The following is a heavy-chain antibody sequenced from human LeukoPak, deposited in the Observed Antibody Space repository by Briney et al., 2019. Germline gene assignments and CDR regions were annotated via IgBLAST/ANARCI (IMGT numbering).Heavy chain of an antibody. V-gene: IGHV1-69*05. Sequence: SVKVSCKASGGTFSSYAISWVRQAPGQGLEWMGRIIPIFGKANYAQKFQGRVTITTDESTSTAYMELSSLRSEDTAVYYCARERVVAGIPHREYYWGQGTLVTVSS. D-gene: IGHD6-19*01. CDR3: ARERVVAGIPHREYY. J-gene: IGHJ4*02. CDR2: IIPIFGKA. CDR1: GGTFSSYA.